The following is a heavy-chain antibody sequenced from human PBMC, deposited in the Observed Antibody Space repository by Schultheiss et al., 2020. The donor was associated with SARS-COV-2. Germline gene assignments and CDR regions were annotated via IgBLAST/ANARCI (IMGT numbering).Heavy chain of an antibody. D-gene: IGHD5-18*01. CDR2: ISSSSSYT. CDR3: AKAQRGYSSSAFDF. CDR1: GFTFSDYY. J-gene: IGHJ4*02. V-gene: IGHV3-11*05. Sequence: GGSLRLSCAASGFTFSDYYMSWIRQAPGKGLEWVSYISSSSSYTNYADSVKGRFTISRDNAKNSLYLQMNNLRGEDTAVYYCAKAQRGYSSSAFDFWGQGTLVTVSS.